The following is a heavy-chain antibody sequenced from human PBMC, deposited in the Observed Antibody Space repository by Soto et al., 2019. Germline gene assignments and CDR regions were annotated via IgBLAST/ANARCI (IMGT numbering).Heavy chain of an antibody. J-gene: IGHJ6*02. D-gene: IGHD3-10*01. CDR2: IIPIFGTA. V-gene: IGHV1-69*01. CDR3: ARSNYYGSGSYYNVMDV. CDR1: GGTFSSYA. Sequence: QVQLVQSGAEVKKPGSSVKVSCKASGGTFSSYAISWVRQAPGQGLEWMGGIIPIFGTANYAQKFQGRVTITADESTSTAYVELSSLRSEDTAVYYCARSNYYGSGSYYNVMDVWGQGTTVTVSS.